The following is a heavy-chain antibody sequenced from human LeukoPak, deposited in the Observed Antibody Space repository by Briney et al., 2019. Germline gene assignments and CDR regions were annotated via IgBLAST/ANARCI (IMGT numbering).Heavy chain of an antibody. D-gene: IGHD2-2*01. CDR2: IYYSGST. J-gene: IGHJ6*03. V-gene: IGHV4-59*01. Sequence: PSETLSLTCTVSGGSISSYYWSWIRQPPGKGLEWIGYIYYSGSTNYNPSLKSRVTISVDTSKNQFSLKLSSVTAADTAVYYCARSYCSSTSCYWSDYYYYMDVWGKGTTVTVSS. CDR1: GGSISSYY. CDR3: ARSYCSSTSCYWSDYYYYMDV.